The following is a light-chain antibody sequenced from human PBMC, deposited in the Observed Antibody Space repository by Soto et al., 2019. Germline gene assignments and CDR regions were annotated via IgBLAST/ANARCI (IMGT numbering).Light chain of an antibody. CDR1: SSDVGGYYY. V-gene: IGLV2-8*01. CDR2: DVS. CDR3: QSYDSSLSGYV. Sequence: QSALTQPPSASGSPGQSVTISCTGTSSDVGGYYYVSWYQQHPGKAPKLLIYDVSKRPSGVPDRFSGSKSGTSASLAISGLQAEDEADYYCQSYDSSLSGYVFGTGTKVTVL. J-gene: IGLJ1*01.